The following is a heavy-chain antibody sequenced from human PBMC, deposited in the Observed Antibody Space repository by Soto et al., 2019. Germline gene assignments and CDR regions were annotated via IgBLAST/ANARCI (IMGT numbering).Heavy chain of an antibody. Sequence: LSLTCAVYGGSFSGYYWSWIRQPPGKGLEWIGEINHSGSTNYNPSLKSRVTISVDTSKNQFSLKLSSVTAADTAVYYCARGLRSSSSGRDFDYWGQGTLVTVSS. J-gene: IGHJ4*02. D-gene: IGHD6-6*01. V-gene: IGHV4-34*01. CDR3: ARGLRSSSSGRDFDY. CDR1: GGSFSGYY. CDR2: INHSGST.